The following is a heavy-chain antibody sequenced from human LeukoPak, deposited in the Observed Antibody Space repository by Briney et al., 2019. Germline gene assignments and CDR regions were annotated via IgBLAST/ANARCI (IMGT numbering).Heavy chain of an antibody. Sequence: SETLSLTCAVSGYSISSGYYWGWIRQPPGQGLEWIGSIYHSGSTYYNPSLKSRVTISVDTSKNQFSLKLSSVTAADTAVYYCARPRRSGYYDSSGYYYDAFDIWGQGTMVTVSS. CDR1: GYSISSGYY. CDR3: ARPRRSGYYDSSGYYYDAFDI. D-gene: IGHD3-22*01. V-gene: IGHV4-38-2*01. CDR2: IYHSGST. J-gene: IGHJ3*02.